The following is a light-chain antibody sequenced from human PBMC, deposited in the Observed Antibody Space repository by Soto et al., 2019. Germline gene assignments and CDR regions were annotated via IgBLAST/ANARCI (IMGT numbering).Light chain of an antibody. J-gene: IGKJ1*01. V-gene: IGKV3-20*01. CDR3: QQHGSSPWM. Sequence: EVVLTQSPGTLSLSPGERATLSCRASQSVGSAYLAWYQQKPGQTPRLLIYGASNRPTGIPDRFSGSGSGTDFPLTINSLEPEDSAVYYCQQHGSSPWMFGQGTKVEIK. CDR1: QSVGSAY. CDR2: GAS.